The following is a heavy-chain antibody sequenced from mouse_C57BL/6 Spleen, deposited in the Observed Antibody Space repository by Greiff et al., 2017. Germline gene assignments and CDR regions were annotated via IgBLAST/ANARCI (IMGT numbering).Heavy chain of an antibody. D-gene: IGHD1-1*01. CDR2: ISSGSSTI. CDR1: GFTFSDYG. CDR3: ARRYYYGSGYWYFDV. Sequence: EVKLVESGGGLVKPGGSLKLSCAASGFTFSDYGMHWVRQAPEKGLEWVAYISSGSSTIYYADTVKGRFTISRDNAKNTLFLQMTSLRSEDTAMYYCARRYYYGSGYWYFDVWGTGTTVTVSS. V-gene: IGHV5-17*01. J-gene: IGHJ1*03.